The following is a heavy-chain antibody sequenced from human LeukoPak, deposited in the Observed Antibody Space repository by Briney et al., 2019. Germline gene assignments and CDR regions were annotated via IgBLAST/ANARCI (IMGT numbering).Heavy chain of an antibody. CDR1: GGTFSSYA. V-gene: IGHV1-69*04. Sequence: SVKVSCKASGGTFSSYAISWVRQAPGQGLEWMGRIIPILGIANYAQKFQGRVTITADKSTSTAYMELSSLRSEDTAVYYCARDCRVSAAGLAGWFDPWGQGTLVTVSS. D-gene: IGHD6-13*01. CDR2: IIPILGIA. CDR3: ARDCRVSAAGLAGWFDP. J-gene: IGHJ5*02.